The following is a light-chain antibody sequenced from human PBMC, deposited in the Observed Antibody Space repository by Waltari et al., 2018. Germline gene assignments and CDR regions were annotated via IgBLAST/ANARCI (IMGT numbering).Light chain of an antibody. CDR2: DVS. Sequence: QSALTQPRSVSGSPGQSATISFTGTRSHVGGYNSVSWYHQPPGKAHKLMIYDVSKRPSGVPDRFSGSKSGNTASLTISGLQAEDEADYYCCSYAGSYSYVFGTGTKVTVL. CDR1: RSHVGGYNS. J-gene: IGLJ1*01. CDR3: CSYAGSYSYV. V-gene: IGLV2-11*01.